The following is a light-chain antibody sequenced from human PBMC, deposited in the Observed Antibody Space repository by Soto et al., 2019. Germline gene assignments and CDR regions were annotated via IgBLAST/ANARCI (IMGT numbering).Light chain of an antibody. CDR2: GAS. CDR1: QSVSNNY. J-gene: IGKJ1*01. V-gene: IGKV3-20*01. Sequence: EIGLTQSRGTLSLSPGERATLSCRASQSVSNNYLAWYQQKPGQAPRLLIYGASNRATGIPDRFSGSGSGTDFTLTISRLEPEDFAVYYCQQYGSSGTFGQGTKVDIK. CDR3: QQYGSSGT.